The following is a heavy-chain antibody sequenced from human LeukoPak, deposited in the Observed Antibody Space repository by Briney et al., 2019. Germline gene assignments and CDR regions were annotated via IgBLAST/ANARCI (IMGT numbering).Heavy chain of an antibody. V-gene: IGHV5-51*01. Sequence: GESLKISCKAFGYTFTTDWIGWVRQMPGQGLEWIGIIYPGDSDTRYSPSFQGQVTISADKSITAYLQWSGLKASDTAVYYCARARYYFDSSGFFFDYWGQGTLVTVSS. D-gene: IGHD3-22*01. CDR1: GYTFTTDW. J-gene: IGHJ4*02. CDR3: ARARYYFDSSGFFFDY. CDR2: IYPGDSDT.